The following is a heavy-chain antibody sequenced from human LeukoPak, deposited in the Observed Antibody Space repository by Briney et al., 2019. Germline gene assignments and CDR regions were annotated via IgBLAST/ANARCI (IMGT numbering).Heavy chain of an antibody. CDR2: INPTGTTT. CDR3: ARDNSAGEIAWWFDP. D-gene: IGHD2-21*01. J-gene: IGHJ5*02. V-gene: IGHV1-46*01. Sequence: ASVKVSCKASGYTFINSWMHWVRQAPGQGLEWVGLINPTGTTTLYAAKFQGRVTLTRDMSTSTDYMELRNLKSEDTAIYYCARDNSAGEIAWWFDPWGQGTLVTVSS. CDR1: GYTFINSW.